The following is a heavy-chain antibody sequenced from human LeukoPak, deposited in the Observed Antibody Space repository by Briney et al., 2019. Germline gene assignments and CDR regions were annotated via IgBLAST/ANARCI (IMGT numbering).Heavy chain of an antibody. CDR1: GGSISSYY. CDR3: ARDGGDTAYNWFDP. V-gene: IGHV4-59*01. J-gene: IGHJ5*02. CDR2: IYYSGST. D-gene: IGHD5-18*01. Sequence: NASETLSLTCTVSGGSISSYYWSWIRQPPGKGLEWIGYIYYSGSTNYNPSLKSRVTISVDTSKNQFSLKLSSVTAADTAVYYCARDGGDTAYNWFDPWGQGTLDTVSS.